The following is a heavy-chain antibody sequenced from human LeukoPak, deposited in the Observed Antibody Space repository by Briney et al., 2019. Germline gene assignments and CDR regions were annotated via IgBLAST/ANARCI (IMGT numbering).Heavy chain of an antibody. CDR1: GFTFDDYT. Sequence: GGSLRLSCAASGFTFDDYTMHWVRQAPGKGLEWVSLISWDGGSTYYADSVKGRFTISRDNAKNSLYLQMNSLRAEDTAVYYCARESPQLSSFDYWGQGTLVTVSS. CDR2: ISWDGGST. CDR3: ARESPQLSSFDY. J-gene: IGHJ4*02. D-gene: IGHD2-2*01. V-gene: IGHV3-43*01.